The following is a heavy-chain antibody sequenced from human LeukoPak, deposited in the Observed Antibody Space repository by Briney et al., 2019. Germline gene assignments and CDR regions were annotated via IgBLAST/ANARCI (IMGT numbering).Heavy chain of an antibody. J-gene: IGHJ5*02. CDR3: ARDHHRDNWFDP. CDR2: IYYSGST. Sequence: TSETLSLTCTVSGGSISSYYWSWIRQPPGKGLEWIGYIYYSGSTNYNPSLKSRVTISVDTSKNQFSLKLSSVTAADTAVYYCARDHHRDNWFDPWGQGTLVTVSS. CDR1: GGSISSYY. V-gene: IGHV4-59*01.